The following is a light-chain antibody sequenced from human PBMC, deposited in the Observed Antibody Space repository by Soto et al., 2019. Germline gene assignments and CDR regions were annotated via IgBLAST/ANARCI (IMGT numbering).Light chain of an antibody. CDR3: TSYTSSSSVV. V-gene: IGLV2-14*01. CDR2: EVS. Sequence: QSVLTQPASLSGSPGQSITISCTGTSSDVGFYNYVSWYQQHPGKAPRLMIYEVSTRPSGVSNRFSGSKSGNTASLTISGLQAEDEADYYCTSYTSSSSVVFGGGTKLTVL. J-gene: IGLJ2*01. CDR1: SSDVGFYNY.